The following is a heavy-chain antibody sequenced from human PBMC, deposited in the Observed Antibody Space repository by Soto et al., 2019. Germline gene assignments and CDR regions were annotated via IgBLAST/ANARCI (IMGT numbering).Heavy chain of an antibody. CDR1: GASISSDQYL. D-gene: IGHD3-9*01. CDR2: ISSSSGT. CDR3: ARGSFREYEDAAGYYISFDP. Sequence: QVQLQESGPGLVKPSQTLSLTCSGSGASISSDQYLWTWIRQTPGKGLKWIGDISSSSGTYYSPPVNCRANLSLDKSQDSFSGIVSSVTAADTAIYFGARGSFREYEDAAGYYISFDPWGQGALVTVSS. V-gene: IGHV4-30-4*01. J-gene: IGHJ5*02.